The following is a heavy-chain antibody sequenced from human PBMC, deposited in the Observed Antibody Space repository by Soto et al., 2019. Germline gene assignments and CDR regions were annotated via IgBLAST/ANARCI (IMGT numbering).Heavy chain of an antibody. D-gene: IGHD5-18*01. CDR1: GFTFSSYA. V-gene: IGHV3-64*01. J-gene: IGHJ6*04. Sequence: GGSLRLFCAAAGFTFSSYAMHWVRQAPGKGLEYVSAISSNGGSTYYANSVKGRFTISRDNSKNTLYLQMGSLGAEDMAVYYWAREDVDTAMAQSPHYYYYGMDVWGKGTTVTVSS. CDR2: ISSNGGST. CDR3: AREDVDTAMAQSPHYYYYGMDV.